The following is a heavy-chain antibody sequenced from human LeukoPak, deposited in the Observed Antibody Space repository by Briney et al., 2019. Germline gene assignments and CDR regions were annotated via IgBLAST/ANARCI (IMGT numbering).Heavy chain of an antibody. D-gene: IGHD6-19*01. CDR1: GYTFTSYG. V-gene: IGHV1-18*04. Sequence: ASVKVSCKASGYTFTSYGISWVRQAPGQGLEWMGWISAYNGNTNYAQKLQGRVTMTTDTSTSTAYMELRSLRSDDTAVYYCARDKTSSGRRGNWFDPWGQGTLVTVFS. J-gene: IGHJ5*02. CDR2: ISAYNGNT. CDR3: ARDKTSSGRRGNWFDP.